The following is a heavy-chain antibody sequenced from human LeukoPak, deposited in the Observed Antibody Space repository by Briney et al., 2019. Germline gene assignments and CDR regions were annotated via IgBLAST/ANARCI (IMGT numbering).Heavy chain of an antibody. CDR2: IYYSGST. V-gene: IGHV4-59*12. D-gene: IGHD3-22*01. J-gene: IGHJ4*02. CDR3: ARGFYDSSGQLD. CDR1: GGSISSYY. Sequence: PSETLSLTCTVSGGSISSYYWSWIRQPPGKGLEWIGYIYYSGSTNYNPSLKSRVTISVDKSKNQFSLKLSSVTAADTAVYYCARGFYDSSGQLDWGQGTLVTVSS.